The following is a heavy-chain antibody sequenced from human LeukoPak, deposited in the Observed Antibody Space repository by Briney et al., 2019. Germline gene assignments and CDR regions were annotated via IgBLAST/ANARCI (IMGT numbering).Heavy chain of an antibody. CDR1: GGSFSGYY. CDR2: INHSGST. Sequence: TSETLSPTCAVYGGSFSGYYWSWIRQPPGKGLEWIEEINHSGSTNYNPFLKSRVTISVDTSKNQFSLKLSSVTAADTAVYYCARGRNTMVRGVIRACYFDYWGQGTLVTVSS. CDR3: ARGRNTMVRGVIRACYFDY. J-gene: IGHJ4*02. D-gene: IGHD3-10*01. V-gene: IGHV4-34*01.